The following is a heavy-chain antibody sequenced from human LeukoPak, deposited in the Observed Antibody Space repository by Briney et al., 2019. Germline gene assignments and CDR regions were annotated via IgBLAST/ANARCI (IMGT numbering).Heavy chain of an antibody. V-gene: IGHV4-39*06. D-gene: IGHD6-6*01. Sequence: SETLSLTCTVSGGSISSSSYYWGWIRQPPGKGLEWIGSIYYGGSTYYNSSLKSRVTISVDISKNQFPLKVSPVTAADTAVYYCAREVIAAPTGYFDYWGQGTLVTVSS. CDR3: AREVIAAPTGYFDY. CDR2: IYYGGST. J-gene: IGHJ4*02. CDR1: GGSISSSSYY.